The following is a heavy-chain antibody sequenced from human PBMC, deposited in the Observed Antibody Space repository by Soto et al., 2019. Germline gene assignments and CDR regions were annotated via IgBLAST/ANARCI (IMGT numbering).Heavy chain of an antibody. J-gene: IGHJ3*02. CDR2: INHSGST. D-gene: IGHD2-15*01. CDR3: ARPSAAAGVPRYCSGGSCYRGGAFDI. Sequence: ASEPLSVTCAVDGGSFSGYYWSWIRQPPGKGLEWIGEINHSGSTNYNPSLKSRATISVDTSKNQFSLKLSSVTAADTAVYYCARPSAAAGVPRYCSGGSCYRGGAFDIWGQGTMVTVSS. V-gene: IGHV4-34*01. CDR1: GGSFSGYY.